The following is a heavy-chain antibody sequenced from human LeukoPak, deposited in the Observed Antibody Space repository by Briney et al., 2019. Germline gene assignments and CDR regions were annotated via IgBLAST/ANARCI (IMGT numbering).Heavy chain of an antibody. J-gene: IGHJ3*02. CDR3: AKGSDSGWVGAFDT. D-gene: IGHD6-19*01. CDR1: GFTFDDYA. V-gene: IGHV3-9*01. Sequence: GRSLRLSCAASGFTFDDYAMHWVRHAPGKGLEGVSGISWNSGSIGYADSVKGRFTISRDNAKNSLYLQMNSLRAEDTALYYCAKGSDSGWVGAFDTGGQGTMVTVSA. CDR2: ISWNSGSI.